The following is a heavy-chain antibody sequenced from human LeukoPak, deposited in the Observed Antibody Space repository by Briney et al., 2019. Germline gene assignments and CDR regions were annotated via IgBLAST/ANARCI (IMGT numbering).Heavy chain of an antibody. J-gene: IGHJ5*02. Sequence: GGSLRLSCAASGFTFSSYSMNWVRQAPGKGREGVSYISSSSSTIYYADSVKGRFTISRDNAKNSLYLQMNSLRAEDTAVYYCARGIRTANRYCSGGSCYHWGQGTLVTVSS. CDR1: GFTFSSYS. CDR2: ISSSSSTI. V-gene: IGHV3-48*04. D-gene: IGHD2-15*01. CDR3: ARGIRTANRYCSGGSCYH.